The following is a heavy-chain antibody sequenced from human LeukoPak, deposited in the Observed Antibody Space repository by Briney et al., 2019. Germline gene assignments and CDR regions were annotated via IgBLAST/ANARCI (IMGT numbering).Heavy chain of an antibody. CDR1: GFTFSINE. CDR2: IGSSGNTM. V-gene: IGHV3-48*03. Sequence: GGSLRLSCAASGFTFSINEMNWVRQAPGKGLEWVSYIGSSGNTMYYADSLKGRFTISRNNAKNSLLLQMSSLRAEDTAVYYCARGKRGDAFDIWGQGTMVAVSS. J-gene: IGHJ3*02. D-gene: IGHD3-10*01. CDR3: ARGKRGDAFDI.